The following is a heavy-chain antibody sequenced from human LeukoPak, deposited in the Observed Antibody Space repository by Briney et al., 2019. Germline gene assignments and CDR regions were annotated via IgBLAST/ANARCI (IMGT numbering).Heavy chain of an antibody. CDR3: ASRIGPYCSGGSCDAFDI. CDR2: IYHSGST. D-gene: IGHD2-15*01. Sequence: GSLRLSCAASGFIVSSNYMSWVRQPPGKGLEWIGEIYHSGSTNYNPSLKSRVTISVDKSKNQFSLKLSSVTAADTAVYYCASRIGPYCSGGSCDAFDIWGQGTMVTVSS. CDR1: GFIVSSNY. V-gene: IGHV4-4*02. J-gene: IGHJ3*02.